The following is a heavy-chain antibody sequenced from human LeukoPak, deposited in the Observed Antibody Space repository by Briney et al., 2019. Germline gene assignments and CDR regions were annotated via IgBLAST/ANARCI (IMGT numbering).Heavy chain of an antibody. J-gene: IGHJ4*02. CDR1: GFTFSSYA. CDR3: AREFRHYYYASFDY. D-gene: IGHD3-10*01. CDR2: ISYDGSNK. Sequence: LPGRSLRLSCAASGFTFSSYAMHWVRQAPGKGLEWVAVISYDGSNKYYADSVKGRFTISRDNSKNTLYLQMNSLRAEDTAVYYCAREFRHYYYASFDYWGQGTLVTVSS. V-gene: IGHV3-30*04.